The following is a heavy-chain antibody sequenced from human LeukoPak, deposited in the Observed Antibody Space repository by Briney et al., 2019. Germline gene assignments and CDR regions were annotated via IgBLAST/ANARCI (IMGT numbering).Heavy chain of an antibody. CDR1: GGTFNSYA. CDR2: IMPLFGTA. Sequence: ASVKVSCKASGGTFNSYAISWVRQAPGQGLEWMGGIMPLFGTANYAQEFQGRVTFTTDESASTAYMEVSSLRSEDTAVYYCASGSLGDGYGVGDYYQYMDVWGIGTTVTVSS. J-gene: IGHJ6*03. CDR3: ASGSLGDGYGVGDYYQYMDV. V-gene: IGHV1-69*05. D-gene: IGHD5-24*01.